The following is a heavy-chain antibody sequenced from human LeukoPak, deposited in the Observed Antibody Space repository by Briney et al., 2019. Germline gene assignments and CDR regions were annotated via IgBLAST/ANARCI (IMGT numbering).Heavy chain of an antibody. D-gene: IGHD4-17*01. J-gene: IGHJ5*02. CDR3: AEYHCGDSGFDH. CDR2: ISNSGGNT. V-gene: IGHV3-23*01. Sequence: PGGSVRLSCAASGFPFSSHAMNWVRHAPGKGLVWGSGISNSGGNTYYADSVKGRFTISRDNSKNTLYLQMNTLRVNDMAASDWAEYHCGDSGFDHWGQGTLVTVSS. CDR1: GFPFSSHA.